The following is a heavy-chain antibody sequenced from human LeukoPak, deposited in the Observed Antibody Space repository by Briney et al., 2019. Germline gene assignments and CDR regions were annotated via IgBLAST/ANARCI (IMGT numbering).Heavy chain of an antibody. D-gene: IGHD3-22*01. Sequence: GGSLRLSCAASGFTFSDYYMSWIRQAPGKGLEWVSYISSSGSTIYYADSVKGRFTISRDNAKNSLYLQMNSLRAEDTAVYYCARDRSSYYNSSGYYNWFDPWGQGTLVTVSS. CDR1: GFTFSDYY. CDR3: ARDRSSYYNSSGYYNWFDP. J-gene: IGHJ5*02. V-gene: IGHV3-11*01. CDR2: ISSSGSTI.